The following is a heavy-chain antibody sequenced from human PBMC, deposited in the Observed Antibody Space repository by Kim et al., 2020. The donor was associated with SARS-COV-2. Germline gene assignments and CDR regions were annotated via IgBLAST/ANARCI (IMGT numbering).Heavy chain of an antibody. J-gene: IGHJ4*02. Sequence: TNTNPSLKIRVTISVDTSKNQFYLQLSAVTDADTAVYYCARGLGWLRLHYWGQGTLVTVSS. D-gene: IGHD5-12*01. V-gene: IGHV4-34*01. CDR2: T. CDR3: ARGLGWLRLHY.